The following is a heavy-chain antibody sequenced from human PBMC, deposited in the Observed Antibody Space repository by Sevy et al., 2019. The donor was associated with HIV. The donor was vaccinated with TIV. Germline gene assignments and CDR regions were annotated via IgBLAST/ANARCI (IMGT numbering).Heavy chain of an antibody. CDR1: GFTFNNAW. CDR2: IKSNIYGETT. Sequence: GGSLRLSCAVSGFTFNNAWMNWVRQAPGTGLQWVGLIKSNIYGETTDYAAPVKGRFTISRDDSKNTLYLQMNNLKIEDTAVYYCATAPGYYDSAPFDYWGPGTLVTVSS. V-gene: IGHV3-15*01. J-gene: IGHJ4*02. CDR3: ATAPGYYDSAPFDY. D-gene: IGHD3-22*01.